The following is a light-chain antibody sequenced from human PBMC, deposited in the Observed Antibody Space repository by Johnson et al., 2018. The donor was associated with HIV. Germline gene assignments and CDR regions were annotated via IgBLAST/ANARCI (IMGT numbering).Light chain of an antibody. V-gene: IGLV1-51*01. CDR3: GTWESSLSGTDV. Sequence: QSVFTQPPSVSAAPGQKVTISCSGSNSNIGNNYVSWYQQFPGTAPKLLIYDNNKRPSGIPDRLSGSKSGTSATLGITGLQTGDEAEYYCGTWESSLSGTDVCGTGTKVTV. J-gene: IGLJ1*01. CDR2: DNN. CDR1: NSNIGNNY.